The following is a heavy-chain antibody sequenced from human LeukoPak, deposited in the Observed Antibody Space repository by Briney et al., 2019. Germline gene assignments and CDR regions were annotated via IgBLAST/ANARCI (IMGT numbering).Heavy chain of an antibody. D-gene: IGHD2-15*01. CDR1: GFTFSSYW. CDR2: IKQDGSEI. CDR3: AKENRQGLLHIDH. V-gene: IGHV3-7*05. J-gene: IGHJ4*02. Sequence: GGSLRLSCAVSGFTFSSYWMSWVRQGPGKGLEWVANIKQDGSEIYYVDSVKGRFTISRDNAKSSLYLQMNSLRAEDTAVHYCAKENRQGLLHIDHWGQGTLVTVSS.